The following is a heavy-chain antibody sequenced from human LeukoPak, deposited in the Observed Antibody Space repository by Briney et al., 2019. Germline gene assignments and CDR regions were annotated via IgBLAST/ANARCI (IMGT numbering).Heavy chain of an antibody. J-gene: IGHJ4*02. CDR1: GGSIGSHY. D-gene: IGHD6-19*01. Sequence: SETLSLTCTVSGGSIGSHYWTWIRQTPGKGLEWIGYVYDIGSTKYNPSLKSRVTMSVDTSKNQFSLKLSSVTAADTAVYYCARGVAGTGYYFDYWGQGTLVTVSS. CDR3: ARGVAGTGYYFDY. V-gene: IGHV4-59*11. CDR2: VYDIGST.